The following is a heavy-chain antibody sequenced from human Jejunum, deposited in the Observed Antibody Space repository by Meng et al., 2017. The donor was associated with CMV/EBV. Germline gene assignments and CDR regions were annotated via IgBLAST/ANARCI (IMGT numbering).Heavy chain of an antibody. CDR1: GFIFSSYG. CDR2: IQKDSNTK. Sequence: VHLVESGGGVVQPGGALRLSCAASGFIFSSYGMHWVRQATGKGREWVAFIQKDSNTKYYADSVKGRFTISRDNSKNTVYLQMNSLRAEDTAVYYCAKGGGTYYQGWFDPWGQGTLVNVSS. V-gene: IGHV3-30*02. D-gene: IGHD1-26*01. CDR3: AKGGGTYYQGWFDP. J-gene: IGHJ5*02.